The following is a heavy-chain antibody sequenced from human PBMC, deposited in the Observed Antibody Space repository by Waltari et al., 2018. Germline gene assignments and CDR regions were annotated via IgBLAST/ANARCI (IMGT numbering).Heavy chain of an antibody. J-gene: IGHJ6*03. V-gene: IGHV1-2*02. Sequence: QVQLVQSGAEVKKPGASVQVSCKASGYTFTGYYIHWVRQAPGQGLEWMGWINPTNGDTNYAQKFQGRVTMTRDTSISTAFMELTGLRSDDTAVYYCARVSMVRGINYYYYMDVWGKGTTVSVSS. CDR3: ARVSMVRGINYYYYMDV. CDR2: INPTNGDT. D-gene: IGHD3-10*01. CDR1: GYTFTGYY.